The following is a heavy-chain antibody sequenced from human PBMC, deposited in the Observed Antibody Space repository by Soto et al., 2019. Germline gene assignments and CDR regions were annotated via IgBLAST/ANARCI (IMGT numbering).Heavy chain of an antibody. D-gene: IGHD3-3*01. CDR3: ARRRTYYDFWSGSNWFDP. CDR1: GYTFTSYD. J-gene: IGHJ5*02. Sequence: ASVKVSCKASGYTFTSYDINWVRQTTGQGLEWMGWMNPNSGNTGYAQKFQGRVTMTRNTSISTAYMELSSLRSEDTAVYYCARRRTYYDFWSGSNWFDPWGQGTLVTVSP. V-gene: IGHV1-8*01. CDR2: MNPNSGNT.